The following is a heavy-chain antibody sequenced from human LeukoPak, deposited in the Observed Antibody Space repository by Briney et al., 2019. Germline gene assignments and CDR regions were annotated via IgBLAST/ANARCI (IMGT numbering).Heavy chain of an antibody. V-gene: IGHV4-30-2*01. Sequence: SETLSLTCTVSGGSISSGGYYWSWIRQPPGKGLEWIGYIYHSGSTCYNPSLKSRVTISADRSKNQFSLKLSSVTAADTAVYYCARWKRHRLDAFDIWGQGTMVTVSS. D-gene: IGHD6-25*01. CDR2: IYHSGST. CDR3: ARWKRHRLDAFDI. CDR1: GGSISSGGYY. J-gene: IGHJ3*02.